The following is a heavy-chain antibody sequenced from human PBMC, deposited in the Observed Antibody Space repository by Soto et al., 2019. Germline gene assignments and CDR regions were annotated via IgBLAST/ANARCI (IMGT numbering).Heavy chain of an antibody. CDR2: IYYSGST. D-gene: IGHD1-7*01. J-gene: IGHJ3*02. CDR3: ARAARSWGNWNYEGAFDI. CDR1: GGSISSYY. Sequence: SETLSLTCTVSGGSISSYYWSWIRQPPGKGLEWIGYIYYSGSTNYNPSLKSRVTISVDTSKNQFSLKLSSVTAADTAVYYCARAARSWGNWNYEGAFDIWGQGTMVTVSS. V-gene: IGHV4-59*01.